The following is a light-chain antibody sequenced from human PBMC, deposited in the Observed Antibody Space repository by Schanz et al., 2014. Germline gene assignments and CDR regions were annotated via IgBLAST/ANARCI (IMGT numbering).Light chain of an antibody. CDR2: AAS. CDR3: QKYNDAPWT. V-gene: IGKV1-17*03. J-gene: IGKJ1*01. Sequence: DIQMTQSPSAMSASVGDTVTITCRASQGIANFLAWFQQKPGTVPKRLIYAASTLQRGVPSRFSGSGSGTEFTLTISSLQPEDVATYYCQKYNDAPWTLGQGTKVEVK. CDR1: QGIANF.